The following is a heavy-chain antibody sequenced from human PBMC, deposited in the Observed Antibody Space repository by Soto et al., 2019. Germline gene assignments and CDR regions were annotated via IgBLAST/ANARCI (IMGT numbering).Heavy chain of an antibody. CDR2: MNPNSGNT. J-gene: IGHJ6*03. D-gene: IGHD3-3*01. CDR3: ARARYDFWSGYYTRPPGIGSYYYMDV. CDR1: GYTFTSYD. V-gene: IGHV1-8*01. Sequence: ASVKVSCKASGYTFTSYDINWVRQATGQGLEWMGWMNPNSGNTGYAQKFQGRVTMTRNTSISTAYMELSSLRSEDTAVYYCARARYDFWSGYYTRPPGIGSYYYMDVWGKGTTVTVSS.